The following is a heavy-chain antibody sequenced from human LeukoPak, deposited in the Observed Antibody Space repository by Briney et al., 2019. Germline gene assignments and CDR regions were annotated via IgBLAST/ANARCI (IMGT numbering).Heavy chain of an antibody. CDR1: GGSISSHY. J-gene: IGHJ5*02. D-gene: IGHD5-12*01. V-gene: IGHV4-59*11. CDR3: ARDGTGGYGPWFDP. CDR2: IYYSGST. Sequence: PSETLSLTCTVSGGSISSHYWSWIRQPPGKGLEWIGYIYYSGSTNYNPSLKSRVTISVDTSKNQFSLKLSSVTAADTAVYYCARDGTGGYGPWFDPWGQGTLVTVSS.